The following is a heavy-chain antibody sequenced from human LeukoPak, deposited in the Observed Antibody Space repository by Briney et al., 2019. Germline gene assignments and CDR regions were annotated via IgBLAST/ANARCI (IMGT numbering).Heavy chain of an antibody. CDR1: GGSFSGYY. CDR2: INHSGST. CDR3: ARLRRGYGYGYGVGYFDY. V-gene: IGHV4-34*01. J-gene: IGHJ4*02. D-gene: IGHD5-18*01. Sequence: SETLSLTCAVYGGSFSGYYWSWIRQPPGKGLEWIGEINHSGSTNYNPSLKSRVTISVDTSKNQFSLKLSSVTAADTAVYYCARLRRGYGYGYGVGYFDYWGQGTLVTVSS.